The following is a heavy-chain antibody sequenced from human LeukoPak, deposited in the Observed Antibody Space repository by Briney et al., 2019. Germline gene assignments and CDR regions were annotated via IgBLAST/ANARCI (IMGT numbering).Heavy chain of an antibody. Sequence: ASVKVTCKAPGGTFSSYAISWVRQAPGQGLEWMGIINPSGGSTSYAQKFQGRVTMTRDTSTSTVYMELSSLRSEDTAVYYCARGDDFWSGYGDHNWFDPWGQGTLVTVSS. CDR2: INPSGGST. V-gene: IGHV1-46*03. CDR3: ARGDDFWSGYGDHNWFDP. D-gene: IGHD3-3*01. CDR1: GGTFSSYA. J-gene: IGHJ5*02.